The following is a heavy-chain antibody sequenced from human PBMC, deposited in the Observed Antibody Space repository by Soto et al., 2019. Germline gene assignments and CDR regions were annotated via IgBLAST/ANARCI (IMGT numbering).Heavy chain of an antibody. J-gene: IGHJ6*02. V-gene: IGHV5-10-1*01. CDR1: GYGFTSYW. CDR3: ARGGQQLVTYYYYGMDV. D-gene: IGHD6-13*01. Sequence: GESLKISCKGSGYGFTSYWISWVRQMPGKGLEWMGRIDPSDSYTNYSPSFQGHVTISADKSISTAYLQWSSLKASDTAMYYCARGGQQLVTYYYYGMDVWGQGTTVTVSS. CDR2: IDPSDSYT.